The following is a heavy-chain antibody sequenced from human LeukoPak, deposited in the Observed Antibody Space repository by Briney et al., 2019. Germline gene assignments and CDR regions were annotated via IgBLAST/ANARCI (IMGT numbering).Heavy chain of an antibody. CDR2: IKQDGSQK. J-gene: IGHJ4*02. CDR1: GFTFSGYW. Sequence: GGTLRLSCAASGFTFSGYWMSWVRQAPGKRLDRVANIKQDGSQKYYVDSVKGRFTISRDNAKNSLYLQMNSLRAEDTAVYYCASQDYSNFDYWGQGTLVTVSS. CDR3: ASQDYSNFDY. V-gene: IGHV3-7*01. D-gene: IGHD4-11*01.